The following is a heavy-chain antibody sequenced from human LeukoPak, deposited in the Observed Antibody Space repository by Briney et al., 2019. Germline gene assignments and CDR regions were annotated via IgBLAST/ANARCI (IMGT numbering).Heavy chain of an antibody. Sequence: GGALRLSCAASGFTLSSYMMSWVRQAPGKGLQWVANIKQDVREKYYVDSVKGRFTISRDNAKNSLYLQMNSLRAEDAAVYYCTRDRSGQDWGQGTLVTVPS. CDR3: TRDRSGQD. CDR1: GFTLSSYM. CDR2: IKQDVREK. J-gene: IGHJ4*02. D-gene: IGHD1-1*01. V-gene: IGHV3-7*05.